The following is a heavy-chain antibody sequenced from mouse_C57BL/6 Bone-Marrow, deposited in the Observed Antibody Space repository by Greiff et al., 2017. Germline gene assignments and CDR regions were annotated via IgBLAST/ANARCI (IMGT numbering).Heavy chain of an antibody. CDR2: IHPNSGST. V-gene: IGHV1-64*01. CDR3: ARSIGPRWDYALDY. CDR1: GYTFTSYW. D-gene: IGHD2-3*01. J-gene: IGHJ4*01. Sequence: QVQLQQPGAELVKPGASVKLSCKASGYTFTSYWMHWVKQRPGQGLEWIGMIHPNSGSTNYNEKFKSKATLTVDKSSGTAYMPLSSLTSEDSAVYYCARSIGPRWDYALDYLGQGTSVTVSS.